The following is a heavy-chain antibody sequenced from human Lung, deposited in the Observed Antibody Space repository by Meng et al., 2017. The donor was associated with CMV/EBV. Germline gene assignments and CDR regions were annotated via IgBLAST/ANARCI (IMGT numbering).Heavy chain of an antibody. D-gene: IGHD2-15*01. Sequence: SXTXSLXCTVSRASISTYYWSWIRQPPGKGLEWIGYFYYGGSTNYNPSLKSRVTILVDASKNQFSLKLSSVTAADTDIYYCARSGPCNGGICYSGKFDSXGQGXLVTVSS. J-gene: IGHJ5*01. CDR1: RASISTYY. CDR2: FYYGGST. V-gene: IGHV4-59*01. CDR3: ARSGPCNGGICYSGKFDS.